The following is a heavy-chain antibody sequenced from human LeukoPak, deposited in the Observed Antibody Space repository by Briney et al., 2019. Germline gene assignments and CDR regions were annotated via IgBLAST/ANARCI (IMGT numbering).Heavy chain of an antibody. V-gene: IGHV3-72*01. Sequence: TGGSLRLSCAASGFTFSDHYMDRVRQAPGKGLDWVGRTRNKAESYTTEYAASVKGRFTISRDYSKNSLYLQMNSLKTEDTAVYYCIAMIREVGYWGQGTLVTVSS. CDR1: GFTFSDHY. D-gene: IGHD3-10*01. J-gene: IGHJ4*02. CDR2: TRNKAESYTT. CDR3: IAMIREVGY.